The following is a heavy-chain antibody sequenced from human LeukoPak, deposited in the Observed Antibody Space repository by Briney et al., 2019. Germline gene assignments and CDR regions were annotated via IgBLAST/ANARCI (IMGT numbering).Heavy chain of an antibody. D-gene: IGHD3-16*01. V-gene: IGHV1-8*03. CDR3: ARVPGGIRLGELFFDY. CDR2: MNPDSGNT. CDR1: GYTFTSYD. J-gene: IGHJ4*02. Sequence: ASVKVSCKASGYTFTSYDINWVRQATGQGLEWIGWMNPDSGNTGYAQKFQGRLTITRNTSIRTAYMELSSLRSEDTAVYYCARVPGGIRLGELFFDYWGQGTLVTVSS.